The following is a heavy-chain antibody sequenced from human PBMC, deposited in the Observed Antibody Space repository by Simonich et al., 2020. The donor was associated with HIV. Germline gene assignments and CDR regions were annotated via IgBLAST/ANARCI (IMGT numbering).Heavy chain of an antibody. D-gene: IGHD4-17*01. Sequence: QVQLQQWGAGLLKPSETLSLTCAVYGGSLGGNYWCWIRQPPGSGLEWIGEIKHSGSTNYNPSLKSRVTISVDTSKNQFSLKLSSVTAADTAVYYCARRHPTTVTTPYFDYWGQGTLVTVSS. V-gene: IGHV4-34*01. CDR3: ARRHPTTVTTPYFDY. CDR2: IKHSGST. J-gene: IGHJ4*02. CDR1: GGSLGGNY.